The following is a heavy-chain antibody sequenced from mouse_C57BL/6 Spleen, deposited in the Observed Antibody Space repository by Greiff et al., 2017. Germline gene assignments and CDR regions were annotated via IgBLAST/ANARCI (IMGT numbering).Heavy chain of an antibody. J-gene: IGHJ1*03. V-gene: IGHV14-1*01. CDR1: GFNITAYY. D-gene: IGHD1-1*01. CDR2: FDPEAGDT. Sequence: VQLQPSGAELVRPGASVKLSCPASGFNITAYYMHWVKQRPEQGLEWIGRFDPEAGDTESAPTFQGPATMTADTSSNTAYLQLSSLTSEDTAVYYCTTSYYDGRSSFDVWGTGTTVTVSS. CDR3: TTSYYDGRSSFDV.